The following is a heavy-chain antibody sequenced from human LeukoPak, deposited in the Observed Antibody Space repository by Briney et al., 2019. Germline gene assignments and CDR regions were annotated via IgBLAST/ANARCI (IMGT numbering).Heavy chain of an antibody. CDR3: AREDTPLWFDP. CDR2: ISYDGSIR. V-gene: IGHV3-30*04. CDR1: EFSFSNFA. Sequence: GGSLRLSCAASEFSFSNFAMYWVRQPPGKGLEWLAVISYDGSIRYYADSVKGRFTISRDNSNNTLHLQMNSLRPDDSALYYCAREDTPLWFDPWGQEPWSPSPQ. J-gene: IGHJ5*02.